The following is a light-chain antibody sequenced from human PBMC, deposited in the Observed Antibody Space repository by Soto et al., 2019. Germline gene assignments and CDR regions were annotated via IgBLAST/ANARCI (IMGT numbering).Light chain of an antibody. V-gene: IGKV3-11*01. CDR1: QSVSSY. J-gene: IGKJ2*01. CDR2: DAS. CDR3: QQRSNWPST. Sequence: EIVLTQSPATLSLSPGERATLSCRASQSVSSYLAWYQQKPGQAPRLLIYDASNRAPGIPARFSGSGPGTDFTLPISTLEPEDFAVYYCQQRSNWPSTFGQGTKLEIK.